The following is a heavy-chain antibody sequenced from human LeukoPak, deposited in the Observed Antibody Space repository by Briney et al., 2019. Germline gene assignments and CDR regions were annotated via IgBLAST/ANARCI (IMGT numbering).Heavy chain of an antibody. D-gene: IGHD6-6*01. CDR1: GYTFTGYY. CDR3: ARAFYSSSSGTDY. Sequence: ASVKVSCKASGYTFTGYYMHWVRQATGQGLEWMGWMNPNSGNTGYAQKFQGRVTMTRNTSISTAYMELSSLRSEDTAVYYCARAFYSSSSGTDYWGQGTLVTVSS. CDR2: MNPNSGNT. J-gene: IGHJ4*02. V-gene: IGHV1-8*02.